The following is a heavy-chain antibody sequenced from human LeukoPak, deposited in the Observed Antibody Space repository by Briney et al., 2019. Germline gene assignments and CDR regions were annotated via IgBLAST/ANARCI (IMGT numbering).Heavy chain of an antibody. J-gene: IGHJ4*02. CDR1: GGSISSYY. CDR2: IYYSGST. D-gene: IGHD5-24*01. Sequence: SETLSLTCTVSGGSISSYYWSWIRQPPGKGLEWIGYIYYSGSTNYNPSLKSRVTISVDTSKNQFSLKLSSVTAADTAVYYCARGRGGRWLQVFDYWGQGTLVTVSS. V-gene: IGHV4-59*12. CDR3: ARGRGGRWLQVFDY.